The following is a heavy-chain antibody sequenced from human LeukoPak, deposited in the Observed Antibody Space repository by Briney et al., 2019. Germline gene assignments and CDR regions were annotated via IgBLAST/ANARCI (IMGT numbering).Heavy chain of an antibody. CDR3: ARTQHSSSWSAFDI. CDR1: GGSISGYY. D-gene: IGHD6-13*01. CDR2: VHYSGTT. Sequence: SETLSLTCTVSGGSISGYYWGWIRQPPGKGLEWVGYVHYSGTTNYNPSLKSRVTISLDTSKNQFSLKPRSLTAADTAMYYCARTQHSSSWSAFDIWGQGTMVSVSS. J-gene: IGHJ3*02. V-gene: IGHV4-59*01.